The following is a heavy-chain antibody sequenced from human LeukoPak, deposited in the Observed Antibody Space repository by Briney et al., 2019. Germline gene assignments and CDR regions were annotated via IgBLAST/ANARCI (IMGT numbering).Heavy chain of an antibody. Sequence: PGGSLRLSCAASGFTFSSYWMSWVRQAPGKGLEWVANIKQDGSEKYYVDSVKGRFTISRDNAKNSLYLQMNSLRAEDTAVYYCARDRARTWTTVTTDYYMDVWGKGTTVTVSS. D-gene: IGHD4-11*01. CDR2: IKQDGSEK. V-gene: IGHV3-7*01. CDR1: GFTFSSYW. J-gene: IGHJ6*03. CDR3: ARDRARTWTTVTTDYYMDV.